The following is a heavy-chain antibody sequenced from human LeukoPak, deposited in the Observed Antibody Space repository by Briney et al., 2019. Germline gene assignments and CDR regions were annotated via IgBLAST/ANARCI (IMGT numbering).Heavy chain of an antibody. CDR1: GGTFGGYY. Sequence: NPSETLSLTCGVHGGTFGGYYWNWLRQPPGKGLEWIGEISHSGSTNYNPSLKSRLTISVDTPNNQFSLKLTSVTAADTAVYYCATSSWNGGGGFDPWGQGTLVTVSS. CDR2: ISHSGST. D-gene: IGHD3-16*01. V-gene: IGHV4-34*08. CDR3: ATSSWNGGGGFDP. J-gene: IGHJ5*02.